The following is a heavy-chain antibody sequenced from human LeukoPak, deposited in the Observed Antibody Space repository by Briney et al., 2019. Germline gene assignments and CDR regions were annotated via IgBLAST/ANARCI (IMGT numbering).Heavy chain of an antibody. V-gene: IGHV4-34*01. CDR3: ARVTHYGDYIHFDY. Sequence: PSETLSLTCAVYGGSFSGYYWSWIRQPPGKGLEWIGEIYHSGSTNYNPSLKSRVTISVDKSKNQFSLKLSSVTAADTAVYYCARVTHYGDYIHFDYWGQGTLVTVSS. J-gene: IGHJ4*02. CDR2: IYHSGST. CDR1: GGSFSGYY. D-gene: IGHD4-17*01.